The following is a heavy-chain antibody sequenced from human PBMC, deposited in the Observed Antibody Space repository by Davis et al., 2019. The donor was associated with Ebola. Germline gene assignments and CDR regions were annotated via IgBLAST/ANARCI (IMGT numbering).Heavy chain of an antibody. CDR1: GYTFTGYY. CDR3: ARGGGYCSGGSCYPANWFDP. Sequence: ASVKVSCKASGYTFTGYYMHWVRQAPGQGLEWMGWINPNSGGTNYAQKFQGRVTMTRDTSISTAYMELSRLRSDATAVYYCARGGGYCSGGSCYPANWFDPWGQGTLVTVSS. CDR2: INPNSGGT. V-gene: IGHV1-2*02. J-gene: IGHJ5*02. D-gene: IGHD2-15*01.